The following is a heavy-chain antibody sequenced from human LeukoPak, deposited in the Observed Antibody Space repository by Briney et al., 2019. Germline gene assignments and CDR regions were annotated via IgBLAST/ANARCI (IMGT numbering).Heavy chain of an antibody. CDR2: INAGNGNT. CDR1: GYTFTSYD. V-gene: IGHV1-3*01. D-gene: IGHD6-19*01. CDR3: ASPEGYSSGREAYYYYYMDV. J-gene: IGHJ6*03. Sequence: GASVKVSCKASGYTFTSYDINWVRQATGQRLEWMGWINAGNGNTKYSQKFQGRVTITRDTSASTAYMELSSLRSEDTAVYYCASPEGYSSGREAYYYYYMDVWGKGTTVTVSS.